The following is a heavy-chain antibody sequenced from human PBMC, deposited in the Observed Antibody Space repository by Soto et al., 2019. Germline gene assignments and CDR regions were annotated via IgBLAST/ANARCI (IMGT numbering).Heavy chain of an antibody. CDR2: IYYSGTT. J-gene: IGHJ4*02. CDR3: ARRESQGPIDY. CDR1: GYSISSSNW. D-gene: IGHD1-26*01. V-gene: IGHV4-28*01. Sequence: QVQLQESGPGLVKPSDTLSLTCAVSGYSISSSNWWGWIRQPPGKGLERIGYIYYSGTTYYNPSLKSRVTMSVDTARNQFSLKLTSVTAVDTAVYYCARRESQGPIDYWCQGTLVTVSS.